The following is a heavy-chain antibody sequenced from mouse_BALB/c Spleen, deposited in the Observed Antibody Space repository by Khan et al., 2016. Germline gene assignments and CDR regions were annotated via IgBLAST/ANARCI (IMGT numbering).Heavy chain of an antibody. CDR1: GYTFTSYW. CDR3: TRGGGNYPPYAMDY. Sequence: VQLQQSGTVLARPGASVKMSCKASGYTFTSYWMHWVKQRPGQGLEWIGAIYPGNSDTSYNQKFKGKAKLTAVTSTSTAYMELSSLTNEDSAFYYGTRGGGNYPPYAMDYWGQGTSVTVSS. V-gene: IGHV1-5*01. D-gene: IGHD2-1*01. CDR2: IYPGNSDT. J-gene: IGHJ4*01.